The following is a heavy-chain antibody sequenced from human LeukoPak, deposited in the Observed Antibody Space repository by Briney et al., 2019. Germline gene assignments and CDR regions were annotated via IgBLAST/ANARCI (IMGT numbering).Heavy chain of an antibody. CDR3: ARLGRNTSGDYNWFDP. J-gene: IGHJ5*02. V-gene: IGHV5-51*01. CDR2: IYPGDSDT. CDR1: GNIFTNYW. D-gene: IGHD2-2*01. Sequence: GESLKISCKGSGNIFTNYWIGWVRQMPGKGLEWMGIIYPGDSDTRYSPSFEGQATISADKSISTAYLQWSSLKASDTAMYYCARLGRNTSGDYNWFDPWGHGTLVTVSS.